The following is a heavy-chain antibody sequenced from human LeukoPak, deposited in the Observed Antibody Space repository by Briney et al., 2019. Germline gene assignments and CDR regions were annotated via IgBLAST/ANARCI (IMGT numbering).Heavy chain of an antibody. D-gene: IGHD3-22*01. CDR2: ICSPGTN. V-gene: IGHV4-61*02. CDR3: ARGIGTSYDSSRDAFDM. Sequence: PSETLSLTCTVSAGSISSGDYYWSWIRQPAGNGLEWIGRICSPGTNYNYNPSLKSRVTISIDTSKNQFSLKLTSVTAADTAVYYCARGIGTSYDSSRDAFDMWGQGTMVTVSS. CDR1: AGSISSGDYY. J-gene: IGHJ3*02.